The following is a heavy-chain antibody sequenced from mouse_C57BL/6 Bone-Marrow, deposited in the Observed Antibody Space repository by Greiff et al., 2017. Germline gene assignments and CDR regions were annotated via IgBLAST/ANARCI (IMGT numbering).Heavy chain of an antibody. D-gene: IGHD1-1*01. Sequence: QVQLQQSGAELARPGASVKLSCKASGYTFTSYGISWVKQRTGQGLEWIGEIYPRSGNTYYNEKFKGKATLTADKSSSTAYMELRSLTSEDSAVYFCARGYYGSSYVLYWYCDVWGTGTTVTVSS. V-gene: IGHV1-81*01. CDR3: ARGYYGSSYVLYWYCDV. CDR1: GYTFTSYG. CDR2: IYPRSGNT. J-gene: IGHJ1*03.